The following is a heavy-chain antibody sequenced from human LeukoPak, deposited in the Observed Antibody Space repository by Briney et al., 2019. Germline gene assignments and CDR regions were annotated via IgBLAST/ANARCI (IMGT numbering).Heavy chain of an antibody. D-gene: IGHD6-19*01. Sequence: QPGGSLRLSCAASGFTFSTYWMHWVRQPQGKGLVWVSRVNSDGSEISYADSVKGRFTIPRDNAKNTLYLQMNSLSAEGTAVYYCARGHVAGSDRHWDHWGQGSLATVSS. CDR2: VNSDGSEI. V-gene: IGHV3-74*01. CDR3: ARGHVAGSDRHWDH. J-gene: IGHJ4*02. CDR1: GFTFSTYW.